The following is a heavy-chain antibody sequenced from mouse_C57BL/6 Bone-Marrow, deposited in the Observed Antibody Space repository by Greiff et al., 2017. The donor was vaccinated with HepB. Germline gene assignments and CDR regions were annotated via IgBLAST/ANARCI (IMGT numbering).Heavy chain of an antibody. Sequence: VQLQQPGAELVKPGASVKLSCKASGYTFTSYWMQWVKQRPGQGLEWIGEIDPSDSYTNYNQKFKGKATWTVDTSSSTAYMQLSSLTSEDSAVYYWARPRFAYWGQGTLVTVSA. V-gene: IGHV1-50*01. J-gene: IGHJ3*01. CDR1: GYTFTSYW. CDR2: IDPSDSYT. CDR3: ARPRFAY.